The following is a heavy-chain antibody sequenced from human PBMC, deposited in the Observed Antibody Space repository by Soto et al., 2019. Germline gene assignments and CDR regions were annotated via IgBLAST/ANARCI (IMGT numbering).Heavy chain of an antibody. Sequence: ASVKVSCKASGGTFSSYTVSWVRQAPGQGLEWMGRIIPILGIANYAQKFQGRVTITADKSTSTAYMELSSLRSEDTAVYYCARAVLPRNYYYYYGMDVWGQGTTVTVSS. CDR3: ARAVLPRNYYYYYGMDV. J-gene: IGHJ6*02. CDR1: GGTFSSYT. V-gene: IGHV1-69*02. CDR2: IIPILGIA. D-gene: IGHD3-10*01.